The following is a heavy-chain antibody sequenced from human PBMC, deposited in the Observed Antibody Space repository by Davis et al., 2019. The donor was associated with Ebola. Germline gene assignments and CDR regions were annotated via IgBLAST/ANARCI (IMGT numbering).Heavy chain of an antibody. J-gene: IGHJ6*03. CDR1: GGSISSYY. V-gene: IGHV4-59*08. D-gene: IGHD6-6*01. CDR2: LYYSGST. Sequence: PSETLSLTCTVSGGSISSYYWSWIRQPPGKGLEWIGYLYYSGSTNYNPSLKSRVTISVDTSKNQFSLKLSSVTAADTAVYYCARLGSSSSENYYYYMDVWGKGTTVTVSS. CDR3: ARLGSSSSENYYYYMDV.